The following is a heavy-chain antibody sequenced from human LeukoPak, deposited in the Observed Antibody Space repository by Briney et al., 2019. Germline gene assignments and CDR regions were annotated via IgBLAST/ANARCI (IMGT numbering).Heavy chain of an antibody. D-gene: IGHD1/OR15-1a*01. CDR1: GFTFSSYW. J-gene: IGHJ4*02. CDR3: ARDSGGVWNNFDS. V-gene: IGHV3-74*01. CDR2: INSDGTSA. Sequence: GGSLGLSCVASGFTFSSYWMHWVRHAPGKGLVWVSRINSDGTSATYADSVRGRFTSSRDNAKNTLYLQMNSLRAEDTAVYYCARDSGGVWNNFDSWGQGTRVTVSS.